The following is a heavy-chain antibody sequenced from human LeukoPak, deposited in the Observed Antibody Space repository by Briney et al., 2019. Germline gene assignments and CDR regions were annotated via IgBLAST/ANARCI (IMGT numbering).Heavy chain of an antibody. J-gene: IGHJ3*02. CDR3: ARDGPTVVTPSVDAFDI. V-gene: IGHV3-48*04. Sequence: GGSLRLSCAASGFTFSSYAMSWVRQAPGKGLEWVSYISSSGSTIYYADSVKGRFTISRDNAKNSLYLQMNSLRAEDTAVYYCARDGPTVVTPSVDAFDIWGQGTMVTVSS. D-gene: IGHD4-23*01. CDR1: GFTFSSYA. CDR2: ISSSGSTI.